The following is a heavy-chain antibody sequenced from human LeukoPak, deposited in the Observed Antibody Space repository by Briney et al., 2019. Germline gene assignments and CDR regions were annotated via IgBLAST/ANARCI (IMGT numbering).Heavy chain of an antibody. Sequence: PSETLSLTCTVSGGSISSSSYYWGWIRQPPGKGLEWIGSIYYSGSTYYNPSLKSRVTISVDTSKNQFSLKLSSVTAADTAVYYCARGDSTNWFDPWGQGTLVTVS. J-gene: IGHJ5*02. CDR2: IYYSGST. CDR1: GGSISSSSYY. CDR3: ARGDSTNWFDP. D-gene: IGHD2/OR15-2a*01. V-gene: IGHV4-39*07.